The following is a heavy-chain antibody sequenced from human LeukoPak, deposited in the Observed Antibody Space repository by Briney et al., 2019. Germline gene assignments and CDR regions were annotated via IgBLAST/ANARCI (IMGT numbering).Heavy chain of an antibody. CDR1: GGSITSGGYS. CDR2: IYHSGSI. J-gene: IGHJ4*02. V-gene: IGHV4-30-2*01. Sequence: PSETLSLTCAVSGGSITSGGYSWSWIRQPPGKGLEWIGYIYHSGSIFYNPSLKSQITISVDRPRNQFSLNLSSVTAADTAKYYCARGTASWFDFWGQGTLVIVSS. CDR3: ARGTASWFDF.